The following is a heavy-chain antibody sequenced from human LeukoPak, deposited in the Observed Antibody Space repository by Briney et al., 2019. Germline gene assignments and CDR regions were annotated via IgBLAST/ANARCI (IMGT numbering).Heavy chain of an antibody. D-gene: IGHD1-14*01. CDR2: INPNSGGT. V-gene: IGHV1-2*02. CDR3: ARDLKITVGNH. J-gene: IGHJ5*02. Sequence: YMHXXRQAPGQGREWMGCINPNSGGTNYAQKFQGRVTMTRDTSISTAYMELSRLRSDDTAVYYCARDLKITVGNHWGQGTLVTVSS. CDR1: Y.